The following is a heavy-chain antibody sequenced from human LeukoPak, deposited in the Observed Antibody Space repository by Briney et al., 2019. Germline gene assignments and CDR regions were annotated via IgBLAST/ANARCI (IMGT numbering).Heavy chain of an antibody. D-gene: IGHD2-15*01. J-gene: IGHJ4*02. CDR2: INPNSGGT. CDR3: ASGLGYCSGGSCHILDY. V-gene: IGHV1-2*02. CDR1: GYTFTGYY. Sequence: ASVKVSCKSSGYTFTGYYMHWVRQAPGQGLEWMGWINPNSGGTNYAQKFQGRVIMTRDTSISTAYMELSRLRSDDTAVYYCASGLGYCSGGSCHILDYWGQGTLVTVSS.